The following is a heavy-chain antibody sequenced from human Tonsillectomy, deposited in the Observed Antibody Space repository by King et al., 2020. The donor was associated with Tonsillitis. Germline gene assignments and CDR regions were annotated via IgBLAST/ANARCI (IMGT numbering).Heavy chain of an antibody. CDR3: AREPYSSSWDDAFDI. V-gene: IGHV1-2*02. CDR2: INPNSGGT. CDR1: GYTFTGYY. J-gene: IGHJ3*02. D-gene: IGHD6-13*01. Sequence: QLVQSGAEVKKPGASVKVSCKASGYTFTGYYMHWVRQAPGQGLEWMGWINPNSGGTNYAQKFQGRVTMTRATSISTAYMELSRLRSDDTAVYYCAREPYSSSWDDAFDIWGQGTMVTVSS.